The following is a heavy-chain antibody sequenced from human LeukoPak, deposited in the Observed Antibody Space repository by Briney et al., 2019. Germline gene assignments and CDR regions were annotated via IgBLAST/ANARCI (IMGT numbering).Heavy chain of an antibody. CDR2: INPNSGGT. V-gene: IGHV1-2*02. CDR3: ARNQGSSTRYYYYGMDV. D-gene: IGHD6-6*01. CDR1: GYTFTGYY. Sequence: ASVKVSCKASGYTFTGYYMHWVRQAPGQGLEWMGWINPNSGGTNYAQKFQGRVTMTRNTSISTAYMELSSLRSEDTAVYYCARNQGSSTRYYYYGMDVWGQGTTVTVSS. J-gene: IGHJ6*02.